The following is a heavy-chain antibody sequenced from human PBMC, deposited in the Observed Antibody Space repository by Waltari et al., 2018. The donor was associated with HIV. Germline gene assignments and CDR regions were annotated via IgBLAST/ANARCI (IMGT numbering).Heavy chain of an antibody. CDR1: GSTFNNYG. D-gene: IGHD1-1*01. CDR2: ISVFNANT. J-gene: IGHJ5*02. Sequence: QVQLEQSGTEVKKPGASVKVSCRASGSTFNNYGITWGRQAPGQGLEWMGWISVFNANTNYAQKFQGRVTMTADTATRTVYLELRSLKSDDTAVYFCGRDLFPRLQLRSDWIDPWGQGTLVIVSS. V-gene: IGHV1-18*01. CDR3: GRDLFPRLQLRSDWIDP.